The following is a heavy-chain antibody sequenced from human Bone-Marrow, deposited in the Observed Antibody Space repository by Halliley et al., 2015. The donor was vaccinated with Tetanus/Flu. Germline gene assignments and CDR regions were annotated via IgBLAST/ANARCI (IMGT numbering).Heavy chain of an antibody. V-gene: IGHV4-4*02. CDR1: GDSISSNIW. D-gene: IGHD2-2*01. J-gene: IGHJ5*02. CDR3: ARVLGGCSATSCYFEP. Sequence: SLRLSCTVSGDSISSNIWWNWVRQSPGKGLEWLGEIHHSGRPNYNPSLRSRVTMSVNKSNNQFSLKLTSVTAADTAVYYCARVLGGCSATSCYFEPWGQGTLVTVSS. CDR2: IHHSGRP.